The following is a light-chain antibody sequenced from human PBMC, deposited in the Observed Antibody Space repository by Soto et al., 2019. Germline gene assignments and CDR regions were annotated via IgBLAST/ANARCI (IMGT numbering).Light chain of an antibody. CDR3: SSYAGSNHYV. CDR2: EVS. CDR1: SSDVGGYNY. V-gene: IGLV2-8*01. J-gene: IGLJ1*01. Sequence: QSALTQPPSASGSPGQSVTISCTGTSSDVGGYNYISWYQQRPGKAPKLMIYEVSKRPSGVPDRFSGSKSGNTASLTVSGLQAEDEADYFCSSYAGSNHYVFGTGTKVTVL.